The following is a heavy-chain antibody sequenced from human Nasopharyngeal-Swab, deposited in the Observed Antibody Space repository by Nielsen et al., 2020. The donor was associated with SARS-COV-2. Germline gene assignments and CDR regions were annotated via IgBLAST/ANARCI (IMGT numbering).Heavy chain of an antibody. CDR3: ARSGELRFLEWLNTRPDY. CDR2: ISSSSSYI. V-gene: IGHV3-21*01. Sequence: GESLKISCAASGFTFSSYGMNWVRQAPGKGLEWVSSISSSSSYIYYADSVKGRFTISRDNAKNSLYLQMNSLRAEDTAVYYCARSGELRFLEWLNTRPDYWGQGTLVTVSS. D-gene: IGHD3-3*01. CDR1: GFTFSSYG. J-gene: IGHJ4*02.